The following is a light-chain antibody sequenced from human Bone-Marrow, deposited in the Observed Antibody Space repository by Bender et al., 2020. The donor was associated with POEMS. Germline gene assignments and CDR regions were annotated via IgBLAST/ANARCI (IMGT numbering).Light chain of an antibody. J-gene: IGLJ1*01. CDR3: QSLDRSGSSVV. V-gene: IGLV3-25*02. Sequence: SSELTQPPSVPVSPGQTARIPCSGDVLTSHFASWFQQRPGQAPLLLICKDDERTSRPPARFSGPRSGTTVVLTITGVQAEDEADYYCQSLDRSGSSVVSGGGTWVT. CDR1: VLTSHF. CDR2: KDD.